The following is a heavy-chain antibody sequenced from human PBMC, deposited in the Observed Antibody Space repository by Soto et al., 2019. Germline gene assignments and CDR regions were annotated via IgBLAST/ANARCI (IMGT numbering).Heavy chain of an antibody. D-gene: IGHD6-19*01. Sequence: GASVKVSCKASGYTFTSYGISWVRQAPGQGPEWMGWISAYNGNTNYAQKLQGRVTMTTDTSTSTAYMELRSLRSDDTAVYYCARDGQIAVAAAFDYWGQGTLVTVSS. CDR2: ISAYNGNT. J-gene: IGHJ4*02. CDR3: ARDGQIAVAAAFDY. CDR1: GYTFTSYG. V-gene: IGHV1-18*01.